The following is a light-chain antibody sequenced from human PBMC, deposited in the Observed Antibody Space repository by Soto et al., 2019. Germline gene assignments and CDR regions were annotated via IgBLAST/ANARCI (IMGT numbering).Light chain of an antibody. J-gene: IGLJ3*02. CDR1: SGHSSYA. V-gene: IGLV4-69*01. Sequence: QLVLTQSPSASASLGASVKLTCTLSSGHSSYAIAWHQQQPEKGPRYLMNLNSDGSHSKGDGIPDRFSGSSTGAERYLTSSRLQSEDEADYYCQTWGTGIRVFGGGTQLTVL. CDR2: LNSDGSH. CDR3: QTWGTGIRV.